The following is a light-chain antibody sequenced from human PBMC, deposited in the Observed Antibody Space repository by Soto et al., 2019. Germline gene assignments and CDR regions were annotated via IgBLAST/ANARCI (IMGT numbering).Light chain of an antibody. Sequence: AIQMTQSPSSLSASVGDRVTITCRASQGIKNDLSWYQQKPGKAPKILVYAASTLQSGVPSRFSGSGSRTDFTLAISSLQPEDFATYYCLQDYSYPRTFGQGTRVEIK. V-gene: IGKV1-6*01. CDR2: AAS. CDR1: QGIKND. J-gene: IGKJ1*01. CDR3: LQDYSYPRT.